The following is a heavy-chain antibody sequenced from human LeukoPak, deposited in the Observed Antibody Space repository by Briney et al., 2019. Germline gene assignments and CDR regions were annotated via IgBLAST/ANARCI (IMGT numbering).Heavy chain of an antibody. J-gene: IGHJ4*02. CDR3: AKGEVEQQLVRSFDY. V-gene: IGHV3-23*01. D-gene: IGHD6-13*01. Sequence: GGSLRLSCAASGFTFSSYGMSWVRQAPGKGLEWVSAISGSGDSTYYADSVKGRFTISRDNSKNTLYLQMNSLRAEDTAVYYCAKGEVEQQLVRSFDYWGQGTLVTVSS. CDR2: ISGSGDST. CDR1: GFTFSSYG.